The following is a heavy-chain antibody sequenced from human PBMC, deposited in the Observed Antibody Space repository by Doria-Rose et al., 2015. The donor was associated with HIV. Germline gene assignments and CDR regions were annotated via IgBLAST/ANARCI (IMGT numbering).Heavy chain of an antibody. V-gene: IGHV5-51*01. CDR2: IYPGDSDT. J-gene: IGHJ3*02. CDR3: ARLKVGSTDGFDI. Sequence: CKGSGYSFSSYWIGWVRQMPGKGLEWMGIIYPGDSDTRYSPSFEGQVTISADKSISTAYLQWSSLKASDTAMYYCARLKVGSTDGFDIWGQGTMVTVSS. D-gene: IGHD1-26*01. CDR1: GYSFSSYW.